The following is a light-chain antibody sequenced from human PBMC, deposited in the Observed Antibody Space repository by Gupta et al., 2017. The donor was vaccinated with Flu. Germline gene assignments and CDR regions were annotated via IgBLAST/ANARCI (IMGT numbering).Light chain of an antibody. CDR2: SNN. CDR3: AARDDSRDGQV. CDR1: SSTVGSNN. J-gene: IGLJ2*01. Sequence: RATNSCAGSSSTVGSNNVNWYQQLPATTPNLIIYSNNKRHSGVPDRFSGAKYGTSAAVATSGLQEEDEADYCCAARDDSRDGQVFGGGTKLTVL. V-gene: IGLV1-44*01.